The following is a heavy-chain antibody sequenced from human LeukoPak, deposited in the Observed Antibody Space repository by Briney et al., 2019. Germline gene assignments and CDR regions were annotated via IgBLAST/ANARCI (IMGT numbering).Heavy chain of an antibody. CDR3: AKDRDIILTGHGMDV. D-gene: IGHD3-9*01. Sequence: GGSLRLSCAASGFTVSSNYMSWVRQAPGKGLEWVSVIYSGGSTYYADSVKGRFTISRDNSKNTLYLQMNNLRAEDTAVYYCAKDRDIILTGHGMDVWGQGTTVTVSS. CDR2: IYSGGST. V-gene: IGHV3-53*01. CDR1: GFTVSSNY. J-gene: IGHJ6*02.